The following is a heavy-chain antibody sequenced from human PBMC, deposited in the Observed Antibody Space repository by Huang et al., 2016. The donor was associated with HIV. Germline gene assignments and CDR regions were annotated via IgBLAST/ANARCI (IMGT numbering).Heavy chain of an antibody. V-gene: IGHV5-51*01. CDR2: SYPGDSDT. CDR1: GYMFTKYW. Sequence: EVQLVQSGAEVKKPGESLKISCKGSGYMFTKYWIGWVRQMPGKGLEGMVSSYPGDSDTRYSPSFQGQVTSSADKSITTAYLQWSSLKASDTAIYYCARHDGARPGWVDNWGQGTLVTVSS. D-gene: IGHD4-17*01. CDR3: ARHDGARPGWVDN. J-gene: IGHJ5*02.